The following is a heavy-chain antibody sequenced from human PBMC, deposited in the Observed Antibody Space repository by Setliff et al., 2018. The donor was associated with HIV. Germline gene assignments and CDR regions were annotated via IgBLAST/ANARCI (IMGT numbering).Heavy chain of an antibody. CDR1: GGSISSSSHY. CDR2: ISFSGST. CDR3: ARPRYADGTPPAFDI. D-gene: IGHD6-13*01. V-gene: IGHV4-39*01. Sequence: PSETLSLTCTVSGGSISSSSHYWGGSRQPPGKGLEGIGSISFSGSTYYHPSLKSRVTLSVDTSKNQYSLKLCAVTAADTAVYYCARPRYADGTPPAFDIWGRGTVVTVSS. J-gene: IGHJ3*02.